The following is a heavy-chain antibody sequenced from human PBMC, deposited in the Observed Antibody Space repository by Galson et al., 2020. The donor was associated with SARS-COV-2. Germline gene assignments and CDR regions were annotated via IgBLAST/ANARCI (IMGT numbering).Heavy chain of an antibody. J-gene: IGHJ6*03. CDR2: IIPIFGTA. CDR1: GGTFSSYA. CDR3: ARAGWGRSSDYSNPHWYYYMDV. V-gene: IGHV1-69*13. Sequence: SVKVSCKASGGTFSSYAISWVRQAPGQGLEWMGGIIPIFGTANYAQKFQGRVTITADESTSTAYMELSSLRSEDTAVYYCARAGWGRSSDYSNPHWYYYMDVWGKGTTVTVSS. D-gene: IGHD4-4*01.